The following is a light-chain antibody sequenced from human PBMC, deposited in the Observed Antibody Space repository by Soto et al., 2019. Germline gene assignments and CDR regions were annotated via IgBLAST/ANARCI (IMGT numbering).Light chain of an antibody. J-gene: IGKJ4*01. CDR3: QQYYNWPPLT. CDR1: QSVGGN. V-gene: IGKV3-15*01. Sequence: EIVMTQSPPTLSVSPGERVTLSCRVSQSVGGNVAWYQQRPGQARRLLISGASTRASGVPARISGSGYGTEFTLTISSLLAEDIGVYYCQQYYNWPPLTFGGGTKVEIK. CDR2: GAS.